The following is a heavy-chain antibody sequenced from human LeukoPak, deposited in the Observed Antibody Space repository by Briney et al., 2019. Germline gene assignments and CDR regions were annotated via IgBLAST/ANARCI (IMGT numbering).Heavy chain of an antibody. CDR2: INPNSGGT. CDR1: GYTFTSYA. CDR3: ARGYCSGGSCYGYNWFDP. V-gene: IGHV1-2*04. J-gene: IGHJ5*02. Sequence: ASVKVSCKPSGYTFTSYALSWVRQAPGQGLEWMGWINPNSGGTNYAQKFQGWVTMTRDTSISTAYMELSRLRSDDTAVYYCARGYCSGGSCYGYNWFDPWGQGTLVTVSS. D-gene: IGHD2-15*01.